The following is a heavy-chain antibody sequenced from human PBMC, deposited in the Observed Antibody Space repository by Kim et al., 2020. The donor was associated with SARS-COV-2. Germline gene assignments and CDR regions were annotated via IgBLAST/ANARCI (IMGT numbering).Heavy chain of an antibody. J-gene: IGHJ5*02. D-gene: IGHD2-21*01. CDR3: ARDGEAAARGGGWFDP. Sequence: GGSLRLSCAASGFTFSSYAMHWVRQAPGKGLEWVAVISYDGSNKYYADSVKGRFTISRDNSKNTLYLQMNRLRAEDTAVYYCARDGEAAARGGGWFDPWGQGTLVTVSS. CDR1: GFTFSSYA. V-gene: IGHV3-30-3*01. CDR2: ISYDGSNK.